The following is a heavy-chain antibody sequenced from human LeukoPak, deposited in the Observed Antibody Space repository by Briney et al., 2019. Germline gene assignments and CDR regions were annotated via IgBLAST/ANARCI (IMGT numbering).Heavy chain of an antibody. J-gene: IGHJ3*02. V-gene: IGHV4-38-2*02. Sequence: SETLSLTCTVSGYSISSGYYWGWIRQPPGKGLEWIGSIYHSGSTYYNPSLKSRVTISVDTSKNQFSLKLSSVTAADTAVYYCARDPAPYSGYAFDIWGQGTMVTVSS. CDR3: ARDPAPYSGYAFDI. CDR1: GYSISSGYY. CDR2: IYHSGST. D-gene: IGHD5-12*01.